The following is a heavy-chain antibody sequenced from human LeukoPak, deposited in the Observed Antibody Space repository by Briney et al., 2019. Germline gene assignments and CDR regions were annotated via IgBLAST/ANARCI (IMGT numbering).Heavy chain of an antibody. D-gene: IGHD3-16*02. CDR3: ARRNDYVWGSYRTRAFDP. CDR1: GGSISSRPYY. Sequence: SETLSLTCTVSGGSISSRPYYWRWIRQPPGKGLEWIGEINHSGSTNDNPSLKSRVTISVDTSKNQFSLKLSSVTAADTAVYYCARRNDYVWGSYRTRAFDPWGQGTLVTVSS. V-gene: IGHV4-39*07. J-gene: IGHJ5*02. CDR2: INHSGST.